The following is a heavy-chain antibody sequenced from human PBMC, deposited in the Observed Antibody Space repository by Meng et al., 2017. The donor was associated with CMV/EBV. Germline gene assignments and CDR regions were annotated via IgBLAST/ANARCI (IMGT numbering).Heavy chain of an antibody. V-gene: IGHV1-18*01. D-gene: IGHD3-16*01. CDR1: GYTFTSYG. Sequence: QVTVVQSGAEVMMPGALVKVARKGSGYTFTSYGISLLRQALCQGLEWMGWNSAYDGNTNYAQKLQSRVTMNTDTSTSTAYMELRSLRSDDTTVYICVRVGGGNWFDPWGQGTLVTVSS. J-gene: IGHJ5*02. CDR3: VRVGGGNWFDP. CDR2: NSAYDGNT.